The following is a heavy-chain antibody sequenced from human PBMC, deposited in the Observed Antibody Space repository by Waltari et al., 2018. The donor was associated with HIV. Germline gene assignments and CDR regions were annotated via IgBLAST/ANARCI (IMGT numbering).Heavy chain of an antibody. CDR3: AKVREKQLWLRNWDFDL. V-gene: IGHV3-48*03. D-gene: IGHD5-18*01. CDR2: ISSSGSSI. J-gene: IGHJ2*01. CDR1: GFTFLSYE. Sequence: EVKLVEAVGGLVQPGGSGRLSGAASGFTFLSYEMNRVRQAPGKGLEWISYISSSGSSIYYADSVKGRFTISRDNDKKSLYLQMNILRAEDTAVYYCAKVREKQLWLRNWDFDLWGRGTLVTVSS.